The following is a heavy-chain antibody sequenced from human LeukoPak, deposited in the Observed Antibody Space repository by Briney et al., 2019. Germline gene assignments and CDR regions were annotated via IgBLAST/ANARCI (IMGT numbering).Heavy chain of an antibody. V-gene: IGHV3-33*06. CDR3: AKDLTTGTLSFDY. CDR2: LWYDASEK. Sequence: PGGSLRLSCAASGFIFSSYGMHWVRQAPGKGLEWVAVLWYDASEKYYADSVKGRFTISRDNSKNTLYLQMNSLRAEDTAVYCCAKDLTTGTLSFDYWGQGTLVTVSS. D-gene: IGHD1-1*01. J-gene: IGHJ4*02. CDR1: GFIFSSYG.